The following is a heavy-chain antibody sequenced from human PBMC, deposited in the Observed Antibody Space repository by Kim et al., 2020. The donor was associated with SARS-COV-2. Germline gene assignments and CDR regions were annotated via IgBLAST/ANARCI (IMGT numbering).Heavy chain of an antibody. J-gene: IGHJ4*02. V-gene: IGHV4-59*08. Sequence: TPPPQGRVTMSVDTSKNQFSLKLSSVTAADTAVYYCARQSHGLYRTLDYWGQGTLVTVSS. CDR3: ARQSHGLYRTLDY. D-gene: IGHD1-26*01.